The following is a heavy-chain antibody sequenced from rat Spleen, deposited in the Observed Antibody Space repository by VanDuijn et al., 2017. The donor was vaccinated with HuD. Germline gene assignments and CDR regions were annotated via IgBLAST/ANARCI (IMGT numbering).Heavy chain of an antibody. CDR2: INYSGST. CDR1: GFSITTHY. V-gene: IGHV3-1*01. CDR3: GRGQYRYNWIDY. Sequence: EVQLQESGPGLVKPSQSLSLTCSVTGFSITTHYWDWIRKFPGNKMEWMGYINYSGSTTYNPSLKSRISITRDTSKNQFFLQVNSVTTEDTATYYCGRGQYRYNWIDYWGPGTMVTVSS. D-gene: IGHD1-5*01. J-gene: IGHJ2*01.